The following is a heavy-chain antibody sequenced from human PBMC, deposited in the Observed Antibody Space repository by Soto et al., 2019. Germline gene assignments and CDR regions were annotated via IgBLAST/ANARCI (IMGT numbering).Heavy chain of an antibody. CDR1: GFTFSSYW. J-gene: IGHJ4*02. CDR3: ARGGVGRYCSSTSCYTLVFDY. V-gene: IGHV3-74*01. Sequence: EVQLVESGGGLVQPGGSLRLSCAASGFTFSSYWMHWVRQAPGKGLVWVSRINSDGSSTSYADSVKGRFTISRDNAKNTLYLQMNSLSAEDTAVYYCARGGVGRYCSSTSCYTLVFDYWGQGTLVTVSS. CDR2: INSDGSST. D-gene: IGHD2-2*02.